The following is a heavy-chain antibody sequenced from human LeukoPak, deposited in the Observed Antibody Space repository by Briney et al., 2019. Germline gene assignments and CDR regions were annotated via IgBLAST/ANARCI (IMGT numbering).Heavy chain of an antibody. J-gene: IGHJ4*02. CDR2: IRYDGSSK. CDR1: RFIFSSYG. D-gene: IGHD6-13*01. V-gene: IGHV3-30*02. Sequence: PGGSLRLSCAASRFIFSSYGMHWVRQSPGKGLEWVAFIRYDGSSKYYADSVKGRFTISRDNSKNTLTLQMNSLKTEDTSIYFCAKGAWAADGPMGNNFASWGQGTLVTVSS. CDR3: AKGAWAADGPMGNNFAS.